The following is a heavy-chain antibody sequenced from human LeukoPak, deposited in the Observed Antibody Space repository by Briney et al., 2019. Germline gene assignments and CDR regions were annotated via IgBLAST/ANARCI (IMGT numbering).Heavy chain of an antibody. CDR2: IGSSGTTI. D-gene: IGHD3-10*01. J-gene: IGHJ4*02. CDR1: GFIFSSHS. Sequence: GESLRLSCAASGFIFSSHSMNWVRQAPGKGLEWVSYIGSSGTTIYYADSVKGRFTISRDNAKNSLYLQMKSLRDEDTAVYYCARARITRVDFDYWGQGTLVTVSS. CDR3: ARARITRVDFDY. V-gene: IGHV3-48*02.